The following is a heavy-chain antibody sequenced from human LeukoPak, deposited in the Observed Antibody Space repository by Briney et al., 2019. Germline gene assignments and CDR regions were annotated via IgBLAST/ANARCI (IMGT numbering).Heavy chain of an antibody. J-gene: IGHJ1*01. CDR2: IKQDGGEK. CDR1: GFTFNDYW. CDR3: ARVRLANTPEFFQH. D-gene: IGHD3-9*01. V-gene: IGHV3-7*03. Sequence: PGGSLRPSCAASGFTFNDYWMSWVRQAPGKGLEWVASIKQDGGEKRYVDSVKGRFTISRDNTENSLYLQMNSLGAEDTALYYCARVRLANTPEFFQHWGQGTLVTVSS.